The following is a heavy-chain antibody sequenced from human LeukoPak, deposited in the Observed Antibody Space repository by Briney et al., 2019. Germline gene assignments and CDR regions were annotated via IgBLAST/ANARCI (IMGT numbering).Heavy chain of an antibody. CDR3: ARLGKRGYSYGRYMDV. Sequence: PSETLSLTCTVSGGSISSGSYYWSWIRQPAGKGLEWIGRIYTSGSTNYNPSLKSRVTISVDTSKNQFSLKLSSVTAADTAVYYCARLGKRGYSYGRYMDVWGKGTTVTVSS. CDR1: GGSISSGSYY. CDR2: IYTSGST. J-gene: IGHJ6*03. D-gene: IGHD5-18*01. V-gene: IGHV4-61*02.